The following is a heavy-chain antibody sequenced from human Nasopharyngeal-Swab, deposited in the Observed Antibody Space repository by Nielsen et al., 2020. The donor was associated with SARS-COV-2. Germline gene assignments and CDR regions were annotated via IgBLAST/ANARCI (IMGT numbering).Heavy chain of an antibody. Sequence: GESLKISCKGSGYSSTSYWISWVRQMPGKGLEWMGRTDPSDSYTNYSPSFQGHVTISADKSISTAYLQWSSLKASDTAMYYCARLGVYCSGGSCYGWFDPWGQGTLVTVSS. CDR2: TDPSDSYT. CDR1: GYSSTSYW. V-gene: IGHV5-10-1*01. D-gene: IGHD2-15*01. CDR3: ARLGVYCSGGSCYGWFDP. J-gene: IGHJ5*02.